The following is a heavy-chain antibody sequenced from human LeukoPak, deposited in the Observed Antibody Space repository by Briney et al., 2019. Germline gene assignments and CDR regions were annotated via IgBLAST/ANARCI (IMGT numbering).Heavy chain of an antibody. CDR2: IYYSGST. CDR1: GGSISSSSYY. V-gene: IGHV4-39*01. J-gene: IGHJ1*01. Sequence: SETLSLTCTVSGGSISSSSYYWGWIRQPPGKGLEWIGSIYYSGSTYYNPSLKSRVTISVDTSKNQFSLKLSSVTAADTAVYYCARGPIYFQHWGQGTLVTVSS. CDR3: ARGPIYFQH.